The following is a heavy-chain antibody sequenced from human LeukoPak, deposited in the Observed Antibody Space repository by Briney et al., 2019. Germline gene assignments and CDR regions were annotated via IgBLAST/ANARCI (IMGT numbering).Heavy chain of an antibody. V-gene: IGHV3-15*04. D-gene: IGHD3-10*01. CDR2: IASKTDGGAT. CDR3: TTAIRGD. J-gene: IGHJ4*02. CDR1: GFSFSTYA. Sequence: GGSLRLSCAASGFSFSTYAMSWVRQAPGEGLDWVGRIASKTDGGATDYAAPVKGRFTISRDDSKNTLTLQMNSLKTEDTAVYYCTTAIRGDWGQGTLVTVSS.